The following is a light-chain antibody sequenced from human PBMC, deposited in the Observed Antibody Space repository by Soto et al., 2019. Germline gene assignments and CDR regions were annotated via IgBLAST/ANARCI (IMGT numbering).Light chain of an antibody. J-gene: IGLJ2*01. CDR3: PSYDGSLSGPVV. Sequence: QSVLTQPPSVSGAPGQRVTISCTGTRSNIGAGFDVHWYQQLPGTAPKLLIYYNNNRPSGVPDRFSGSKSGTSASLAITGLQAEDEADYYCPSYDGSLSGPVVFGGGTKLTVL. CDR1: RSNIGAGFD. V-gene: IGLV1-40*01. CDR2: YNN.